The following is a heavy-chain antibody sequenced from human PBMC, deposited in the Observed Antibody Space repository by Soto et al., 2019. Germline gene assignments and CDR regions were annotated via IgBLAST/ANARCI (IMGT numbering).Heavy chain of an antibody. Sequence: SETLSLTCTVSGGSMSEYFWIWLRQSPGKGLELIGYVYYLGSTDYNPSLKSRVTISVDTSKRQFSLKLSSVTVADTAVYYCARDGYDGSGSPYPAYWGPGAQVTVSS. D-gene: IGHD3-10*01. CDR2: VYYLGST. J-gene: IGHJ4*02. V-gene: IGHV4-59*01. CDR1: GGSMSEYF. CDR3: ARDGYDGSGSPYPAY.